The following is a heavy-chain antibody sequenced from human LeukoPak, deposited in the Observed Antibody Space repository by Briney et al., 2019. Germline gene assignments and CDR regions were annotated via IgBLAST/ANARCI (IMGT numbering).Heavy chain of an antibody. CDR3: ARDRDRYGGTDY. CDR1: GGSIINDY. V-gene: IGHV4-59*12. J-gene: IGHJ4*02. Sequence: SETLSLTCSVSGGSIINDYWNWIRQPPGKGLEWIGYIYYTGNMLYSPPLKSRVTISVDTSKNQFSLKLKSVTAADTAVYYCARDRDRYGGTDYWGQGTLVTVSS. CDR2: IYYTGNM. D-gene: IGHD2-21*01.